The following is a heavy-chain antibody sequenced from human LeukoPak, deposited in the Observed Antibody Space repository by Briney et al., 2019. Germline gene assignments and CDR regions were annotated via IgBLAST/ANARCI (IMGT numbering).Heavy chain of an antibody. D-gene: IGHD3-22*01. CDR1: GYTFTGYY. V-gene: IGHV1-2*02. Sequence: ASVKVSRKASGYTFTGYYMHWVRQAPGQGLEWMGWINPNSGGTNYAQKFQGRVTMTRDTSISTAYMELSRLRSDDTAVYYCARFTYDSSGYYYSFDYWGQGTLVTVSS. CDR2: INPNSGGT. CDR3: ARFTYDSSGYYYSFDY. J-gene: IGHJ4*02.